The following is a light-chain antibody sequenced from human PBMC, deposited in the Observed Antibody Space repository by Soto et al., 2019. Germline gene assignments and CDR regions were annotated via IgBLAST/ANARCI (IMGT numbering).Light chain of an antibody. V-gene: IGKV1-39*01. Sequence: DIQMTQSPSTLSASVGDRVTITCRASQSISTYLNWYQQKLGKAPTLLIYAASSLQSGVPSRFRGGGSGTDFTLTISSLQPEDCATYFCQQCYGSPRTVGQGTKVEI. J-gene: IGKJ1*01. CDR3: QQCYGSPRT. CDR1: QSISTY. CDR2: AAS.